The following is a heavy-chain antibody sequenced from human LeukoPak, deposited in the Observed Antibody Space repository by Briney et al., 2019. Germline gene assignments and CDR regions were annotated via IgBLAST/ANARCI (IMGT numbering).Heavy chain of an antibody. V-gene: IGHV1-8*01. CDR3: ARDSTSHYYYYGMDV. D-gene: IGHD2-2*01. CDR1: GYTFTSYD. J-gene: IGHJ6*02. Sequence: ASVKVSCKASGYTFTSYDTNWVRQATGQGLEWMGWMNPNSGNTGYAQKFQGRVTMTRNTSISTAYMELSSLRSEDTAVYYCARDSTSHYYYYGMDVWGQGTTVTVSS. CDR2: MNPNSGNT.